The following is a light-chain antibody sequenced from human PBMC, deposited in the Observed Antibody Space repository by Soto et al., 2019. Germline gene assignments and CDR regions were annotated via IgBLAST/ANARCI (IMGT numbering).Light chain of an antibody. CDR2: DNN. J-gene: IGLJ2*01. Sequence: QSVLTQSPSVSAAPGQKVTISCSGSSSNIGNNYVSWYQQLPGTAPKLLIYDNNKRPSGIPDRFSGSKSGKSGTLDITGLQTGDEADYYCATWDGSLPGEVFGGGTQLPVL. CDR1: SSNIGNNY. V-gene: IGLV1-51*01. CDR3: ATWDGSLPGEV.